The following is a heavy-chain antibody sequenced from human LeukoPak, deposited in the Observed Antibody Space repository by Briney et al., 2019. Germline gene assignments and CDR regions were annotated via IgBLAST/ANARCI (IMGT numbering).Heavy chain of an antibody. CDR1: GGSLSGYY. CDR2: INHSGST. Sequence: PSETLALTCAVYGGSLSGYYWSWIRQPPGKGLEWIGEINHSGSTNYNPSLKSRVTISLDTPKNQFSLKMSSVTAADTALYYCLRGLVYLLWGEETLVTVSS. J-gene: IGHJ4*02. V-gene: IGHV4-34*01. D-gene: IGHD2-8*01. CDR3: LRGLVYLL.